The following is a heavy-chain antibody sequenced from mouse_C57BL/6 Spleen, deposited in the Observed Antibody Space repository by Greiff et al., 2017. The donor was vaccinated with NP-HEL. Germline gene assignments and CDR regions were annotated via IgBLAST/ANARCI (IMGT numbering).Heavy chain of an antibody. CDR3: AREAGLLPFAY. Sequence: DVKLVESGGGLVKPGGSLKLSCAASGFTFSSYAMSWVRQTPEKRLEWVATISDGGSYTYYPDNVKGRFTISRDNAKNNLYLQMSHLKSEDTAMYYCAREAGLLPFAYWGQGTLVTVSA. D-gene: IGHD2-3*01. CDR1: GFTFSSYA. CDR2: ISDGGSYT. J-gene: IGHJ3*01. V-gene: IGHV5-4*01.